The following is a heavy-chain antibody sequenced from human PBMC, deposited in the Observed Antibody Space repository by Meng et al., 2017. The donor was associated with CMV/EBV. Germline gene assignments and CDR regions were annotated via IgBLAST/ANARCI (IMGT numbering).Heavy chain of an antibody. CDR2: IRGEGGAT. CDR1: GFTFSSYW. V-gene: IGHV3-74*03. Sequence: LSCAASGFTFSSYWMTWVRQAPGKGLVWVSRIRGEGGATSYADSVKGRFTISRDNAKNTVYLQMHSLRFEDTAVYHCARDFGGGDDYWGQGTLVTVSS. CDR3: ARDFGGGDDY. D-gene: IGHD3-10*01. J-gene: IGHJ4*02.